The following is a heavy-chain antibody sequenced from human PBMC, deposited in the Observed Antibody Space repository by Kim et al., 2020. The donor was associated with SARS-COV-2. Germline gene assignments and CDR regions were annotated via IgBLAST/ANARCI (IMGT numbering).Heavy chain of an antibody. Sequence: SETLSLTCTVSGGSISSSSYYWGWIRQPPGKGLEWIGSIYYSGSTYYNPSLKSRVTISVDTSKNQFSLKLSSVTAADTAVYYCARIPFDSSGYYPPERFDPWGQGTRVTVSS. CDR1: GGSISSSSYY. CDR2: IYYSGST. D-gene: IGHD3-22*01. V-gene: IGHV4-39*01. J-gene: IGHJ5*02. CDR3: ARIPFDSSGYYPPERFDP.